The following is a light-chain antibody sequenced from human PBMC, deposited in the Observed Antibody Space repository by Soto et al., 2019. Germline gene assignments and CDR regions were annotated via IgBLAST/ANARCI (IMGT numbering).Light chain of an antibody. CDR2: AAS. V-gene: IGKV1-39*01. Sequence: DIQMTQSPSSLSASVGDRVNITCRASQSISSYLKWYQQKPGKAPKLLVYAASRLQSGVPSRFSGTGSGTDFTLTISSLQPEDFATYYCQQSFRTPFTFGPGNKLDIK. CDR1: QSISSY. J-gene: IGKJ3*01. CDR3: QQSFRTPFT.